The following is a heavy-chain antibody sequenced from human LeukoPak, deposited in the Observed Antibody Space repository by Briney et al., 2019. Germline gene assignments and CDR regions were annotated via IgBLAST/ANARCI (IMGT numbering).Heavy chain of an antibody. Sequence: RPSETLSLTCTVSGGYISTDYWNWIRQPPGKGLEWIGYIYYTGSTNYNPSLKSRVTISVDTSKNQFSLKLSSVTAADTAVYYCARDFPGYGGTGKYYFDYWGQGTLVTVSS. CDR3: ARDFPGYGGTGKYYFDY. CDR1: GGYISTDY. CDR2: IYYTGST. D-gene: IGHD4-23*01. J-gene: IGHJ4*02. V-gene: IGHV4-59*12.